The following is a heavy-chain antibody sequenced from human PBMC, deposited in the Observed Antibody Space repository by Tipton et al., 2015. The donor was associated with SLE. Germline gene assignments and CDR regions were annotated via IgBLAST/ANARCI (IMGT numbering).Heavy chain of an antibody. V-gene: IGHV3-23*01. Sequence: SLRLSCAASGFTFSSYAMSWVRQAPGKGLEWVSAISGSGGSTYYADSVKGRFTISRDNSKNTLYLQMNSLRAEDTAVYYCARERSWDTAMVTGIRYWGQGTLVTVSS. CDR1: GFTFSSYA. J-gene: IGHJ4*02. CDR2: ISGSGGST. D-gene: IGHD5-18*01. CDR3: ARERSWDTAMVTGIRY.